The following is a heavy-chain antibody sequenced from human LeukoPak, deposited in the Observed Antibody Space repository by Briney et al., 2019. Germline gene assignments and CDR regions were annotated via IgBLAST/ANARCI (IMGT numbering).Heavy chain of an antibody. D-gene: IGHD4-17*01. CDR1: GFTFSTYG. CDR2: ISYDGSNK. V-gene: IGHV3-30*19. CDR3: ARNYGDYDLYPGAFDI. J-gene: IGHJ3*02. Sequence: GRSLRLSCAASGFTFSTYGMHWVRQAPGKGLEWVAVISYDGSNKYYADSVKGRFTISRDNSKNTLYLQMNSLRAEDTAVYYCARNYGDYDLYPGAFDIWGQGTMVTVSS.